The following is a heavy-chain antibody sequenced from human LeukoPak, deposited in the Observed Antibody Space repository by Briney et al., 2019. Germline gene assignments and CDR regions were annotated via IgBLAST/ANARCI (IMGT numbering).Heavy chain of an antibody. CDR1: GFTFSDYY. D-gene: IGHD5-24*01. CDR3: ARAGLHSRYNWFDP. V-gene: IGHV3-11*04. Sequence: GGSLRLSCAASGFTFSDYYMSWIRQAPGKGLEWLSYIGSSGSAIYYADSVKGRFTFSRDNAKNSLYLQMNSLRAEDTAVYYCARAGLHSRYNWFDPWGQGTLVTVSS. J-gene: IGHJ5*02. CDR2: IGSSGSAI.